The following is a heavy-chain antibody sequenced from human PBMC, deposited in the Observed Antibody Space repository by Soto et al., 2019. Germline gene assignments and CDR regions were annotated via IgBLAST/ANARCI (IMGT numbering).Heavy chain of an antibody. Sequence: SEKVSCKASGGTFSSYAISWVRQAPGQGLEWMGGIIPIFGTANYAQKFQGRVTITADESTSTAYMELSSLRSEDTAVYYCATGVRYSGYDSPLQWLDDYSYVMAFWGQGTTVIGS. J-gene: IGHJ6*02. V-gene: IGHV1-69*13. CDR1: GGTFSSYA. D-gene: IGHD5-12*01. CDR2: IIPIFGTA. CDR3: ATGVRYSGYDSPLQWLDDYSYVMAF.